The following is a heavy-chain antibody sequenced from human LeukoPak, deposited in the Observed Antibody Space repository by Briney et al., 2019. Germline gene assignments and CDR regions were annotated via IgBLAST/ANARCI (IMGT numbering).Heavy chain of an antibody. J-gene: IGHJ4*02. Sequence: GGSLRLSCAASGFTFSIYSVTWVRQAPGKGLEWVANIQQDGSEKYYVDSVKGRFTISRDNAKNSLYLQMNSLRAEDTAVYYCARAGILWGDYWGQGTLVTVSS. V-gene: IGHV3-7*01. CDR3: ARAGILWGDY. D-gene: IGHD2-15*01. CDR2: IQQDGSEK. CDR1: GFTFSIYS.